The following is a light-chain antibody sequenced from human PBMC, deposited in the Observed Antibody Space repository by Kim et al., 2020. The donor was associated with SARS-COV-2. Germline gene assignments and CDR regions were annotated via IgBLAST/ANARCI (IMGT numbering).Light chain of an antibody. Sequence: SYELIQPPSVSVAPGKTATLTCGGDNIGRISVHWYRQRPGQAPVLVMFYDSDRPSGIPERISGSNSGNTATLTISRVEAGDEADYYCQVWDKSSAQWVLGRGTQLTVL. CDR3: QVWDKSSAQWV. J-gene: IGLJ3*02. CDR1: NIGRIS. V-gene: IGLV3-21*01. CDR2: YDS.